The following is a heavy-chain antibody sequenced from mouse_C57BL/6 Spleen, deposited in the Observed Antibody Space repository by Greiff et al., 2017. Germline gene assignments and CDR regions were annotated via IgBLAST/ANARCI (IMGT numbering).Heavy chain of an antibody. CDR1: GFTFSSYA. Sequence: EVMLVESGEGLVKPGGSLKLSCAASGFTFSSYAMSWVRQTPEKRLEWVAYISSGGDYNYYADTVNGRFTIARDNARNTLYLQMSSLKSEDTAMYYCTRDPYSNDGWFAYWGQGTLVTVSA. CDR2: ISSGGDYN. D-gene: IGHD2-12*01. J-gene: IGHJ3*01. V-gene: IGHV5-9-1*02. CDR3: TRDPYSNDGWFAY.